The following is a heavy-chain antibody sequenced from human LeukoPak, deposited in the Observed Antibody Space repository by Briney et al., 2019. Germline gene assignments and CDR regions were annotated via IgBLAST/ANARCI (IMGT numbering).Heavy chain of an antibody. CDR1: GFTFSSYS. V-gene: IGHV3-48*04. Sequence: GGSLRLSCAASGFTFSSYSMNWVRQAPGKGLEWVSYITDTSSTIYYADSVKGRFTMSRDNAKNSLYLQMNSLRAEDTAVYYCARWDTAMVTVDYWGQGTLVTVSS. J-gene: IGHJ4*02. CDR3: ARWDTAMVTVDY. CDR2: ITDTSSTI. D-gene: IGHD5-18*01.